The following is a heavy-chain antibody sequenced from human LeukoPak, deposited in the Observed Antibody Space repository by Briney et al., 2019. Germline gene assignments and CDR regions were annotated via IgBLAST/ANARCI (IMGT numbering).Heavy chain of an antibody. Sequence: ASVKVSCKASGYTFTGYYMHWVRQAPGQGLGWMGWINPNSGGTNYAQKFQGRVTMTRDTSISTAYMELSRLRSDDTAVYYCARTNSSGWTRVDYWGQGTLVTVSS. J-gene: IGHJ4*02. D-gene: IGHD6-19*01. CDR2: INPNSGGT. CDR3: ARTNSSGWTRVDY. V-gene: IGHV1-2*02. CDR1: GYTFTGYY.